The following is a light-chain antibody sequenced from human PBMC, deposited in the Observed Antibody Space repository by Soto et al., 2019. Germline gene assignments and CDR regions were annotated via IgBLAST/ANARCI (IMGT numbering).Light chain of an antibody. V-gene: IGKV1-6*01. J-gene: IGKJ1*01. CDR2: ATS. Sequence: AIQMTQSPSSLSASVGDRVTITCRASQGIRNDLGWYQQRLGKAPKLLIYATSKLQTGVPSRFSGSGSGTDFTLTISRLQPEDFATYYCLQDYSYPRTFGQGTKVEIK. CDR1: QGIRND. CDR3: LQDYSYPRT.